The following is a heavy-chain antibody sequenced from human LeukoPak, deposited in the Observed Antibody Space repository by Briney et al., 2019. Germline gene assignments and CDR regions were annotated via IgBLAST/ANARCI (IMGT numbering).Heavy chain of an antibody. D-gene: IGHD6-13*01. CDR1: GYSSTNYG. CDR3: ARDVGITVADSFDP. Sequence: ASVKVSCKASGYSSTNYGISWVRQAPGQGLEWRGGIHIYRGNPNYAQKFQGRVTMTTDTSTSTVYMEVRGLRSDDTAMYYCARDVGITVADSFDPWGQGTLVTVSS. CDR2: IHIYRGNP. J-gene: IGHJ5*02. V-gene: IGHV1-18*01.